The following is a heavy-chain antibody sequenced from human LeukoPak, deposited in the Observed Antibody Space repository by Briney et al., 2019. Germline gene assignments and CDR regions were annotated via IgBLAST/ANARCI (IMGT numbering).Heavy chain of an antibody. D-gene: IGHD3-22*01. CDR3: ARGGYYYDSSGYYSLDY. Sequence: SETLSLTCTVSGDSIRSYYWSWIRQPPGKGLEWIGYVFYTGTTHYNPSLKSRVTISVDTSKSLFSLTLTSVTAADTAVYYCARGGYYYDSSGYYSLDYWGQGTLVTVSS. V-gene: IGHV4-59*12. CDR1: GDSIRSYY. J-gene: IGHJ4*02. CDR2: VFYTGTT.